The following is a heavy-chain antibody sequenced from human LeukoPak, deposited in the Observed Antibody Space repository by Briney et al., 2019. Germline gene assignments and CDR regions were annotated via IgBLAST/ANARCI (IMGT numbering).Heavy chain of an antibody. D-gene: IGHD4-17*01. CDR3: ASSGRMTTVTTAFHY. Sequence: PSETLSLTCAVYGGSFSGYYWSWIRQPPGKGLEWMGEINHSGSTNYNPSLKSRVPISVDTSKNQFSLKLSFVTAADTAVYYCASSGRMTTVTTAFHYWGQGTLVTVSS. CDR2: INHSGST. J-gene: IGHJ4*02. V-gene: IGHV4-34*01. CDR1: GGSFSGYY.